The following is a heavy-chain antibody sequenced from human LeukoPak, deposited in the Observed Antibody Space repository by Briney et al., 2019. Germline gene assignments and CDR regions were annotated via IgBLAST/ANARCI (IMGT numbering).Heavy chain of an antibody. CDR1: GFAVSSYW. D-gene: IGHD6-19*01. CDR2: IKPDGSGK. V-gene: IGHV3-7*01. Sequence: GGSLRLSCAASGFAVSSYWMTWVRQTPGKGLEWVANIKPDGSGKNYVDSVKGRFTISRDNVKNSLYLQMKGLRVEDTAVYYCSSQPAVLDLDCWGQGTLVTVSS. J-gene: IGHJ4*02. CDR3: SSQPAVLDLDC.